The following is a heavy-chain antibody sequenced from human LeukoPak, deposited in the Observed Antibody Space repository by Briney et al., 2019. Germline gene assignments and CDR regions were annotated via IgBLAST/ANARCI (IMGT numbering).Heavy chain of an antibody. CDR1: GGSISSYY. CDR3: ARRYCSGGSCYSALDY. J-gene: IGHJ4*02. D-gene: IGHD2-15*01. CDR2: IYYSGST. V-gene: IGHV4-59*08. Sequence: PSETLSLTCTVSGGSISSYYWSWIREPPGKGLEWMGYIYYSGSTNYNPSLKSRVTISVDTSKNQFSLKLSSVTAADTAVYYCARRYCSGGSCYSALDYWGQGTLVTVSS.